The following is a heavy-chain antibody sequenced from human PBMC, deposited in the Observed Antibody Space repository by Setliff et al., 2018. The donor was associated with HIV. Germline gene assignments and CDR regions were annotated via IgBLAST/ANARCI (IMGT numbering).Heavy chain of an antibody. CDR3: ARGLSFYDPGGFDY. CDR1: GGSISSYY. J-gene: IGHJ4*02. CDR2: IYTSGST. V-gene: IGHV4-4*09. D-gene: IGHD3-22*01. Sequence: SETLSLTCTVSGGSISSYYWSRIRQPPGKGLEWIGYIYTSGSTNYNPSLESRVTISVDTSKNQFSLKLSSVTAADTAVYYCARGLSFYDPGGFDYWGQGTLVTVSS.